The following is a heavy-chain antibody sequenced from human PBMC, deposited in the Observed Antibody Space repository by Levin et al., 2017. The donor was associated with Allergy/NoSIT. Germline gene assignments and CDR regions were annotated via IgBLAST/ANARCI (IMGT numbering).Heavy chain of an antibody. V-gene: IGHV3-9*01. CDR3: AKDIRVVRGVTQNASFFRKRSSTNYHYYYGMDV. D-gene: IGHD3-10*01. CDR1: GFTFDDYA. Sequence: GGSLRLSCAASGFTFDDYAMYWVRQAPGKGLEWVSGISWNSGNIGYADSVKDRFTISRDNAKNSLYLEMNSLRAEDTALYYCAKDIRVVRGVTQNASFFRKRSSTNYHYYYGMDVWGLGTTVTVSS. J-gene: IGHJ6*02. CDR2: ISWNSGNI.